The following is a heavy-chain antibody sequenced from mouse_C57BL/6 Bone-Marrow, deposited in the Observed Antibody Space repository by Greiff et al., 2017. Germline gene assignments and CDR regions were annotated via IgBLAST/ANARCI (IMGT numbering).Heavy chain of an antibody. CDR2: IYPGDGDT. V-gene: IGHV1-82*01. Sequence: QVQLQQSGPELVKPGASVKISCKASGYAFSSSWMNWVKQRPGKGLEWIGRIYPGDGDTNYNGKFEGKATLTADKSSSTAYMQLSSLTSEDSAVYFCARGVKGAWFAYWGQGTLVTVSA. D-gene: IGHD1-3*01. J-gene: IGHJ3*01. CDR3: ARGVKGAWFAY. CDR1: GYAFSSSW.